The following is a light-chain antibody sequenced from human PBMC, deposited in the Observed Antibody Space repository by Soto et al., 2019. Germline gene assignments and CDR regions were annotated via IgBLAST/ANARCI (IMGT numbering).Light chain of an antibody. Sequence: DIQMTQSPSTLSASVGDRVTITCRASQGISRWLAWYQQKPGKPPKLLIYDASGLDSGVPSRFSGSGYGTEFTLTISGLQPEDVATFYCQQYDTFPWTFGQGTNVDIK. CDR1: QGISRW. CDR2: DAS. J-gene: IGKJ1*01. V-gene: IGKV1-5*01. CDR3: QQYDTFPWT.